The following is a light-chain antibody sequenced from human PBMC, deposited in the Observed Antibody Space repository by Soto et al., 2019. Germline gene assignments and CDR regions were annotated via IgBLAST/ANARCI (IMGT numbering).Light chain of an antibody. CDR2: DAS. CDR3: QQRNNWPLT. V-gene: IGKV3-11*01. J-gene: IGKJ4*01. CDR1: QSVVGY. Sequence: EIVLTQSPGTLSLSPGERATLSCRASQSVVGYISWYQQKPGQAPRILIYDASNVVPGTPARISGSGSGTDFTLTISSLEPEDFAVYYCQQRNNWPLTFGGGTKVEIK.